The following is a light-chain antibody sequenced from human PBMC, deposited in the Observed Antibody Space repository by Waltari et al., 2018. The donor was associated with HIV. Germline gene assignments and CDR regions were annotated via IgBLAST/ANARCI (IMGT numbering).Light chain of an antibody. CDR1: FRDVGGYNF. CDR2: DVN. CDR3: CSYAGSFTLL. J-gene: IGLJ3*02. V-gene: IGLV2-11*01. Sequence: QSALTQPRSVSGSPGQSVTISCSGTFRDVGGYNFVSWYQQHSGKAPKLVIFDVNKRPSRGPVRFFGSKSGNTASLTVSGLQAEDEADYFCCSYAGSFTLLFGGGTNLAVL.